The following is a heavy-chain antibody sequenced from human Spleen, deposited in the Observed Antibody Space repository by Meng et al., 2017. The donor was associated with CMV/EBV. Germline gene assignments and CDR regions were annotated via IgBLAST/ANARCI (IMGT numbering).Heavy chain of an antibody. CDR1: GGSISSYY. J-gene: IGHJ5*02. CDR3: ARGNGYCSSTSCSLGWFDP. Sequence: SETLSLTCTVFGGSISSYYWSWIRQPPGKGLEWIGYVYNSGSTEYNPSLKSRVTISVHTSKNQFSLKLSSVTAADTAVYYCARGNGYCSSTSCSLGWFDPWGQGTLVTVSS. V-gene: IGHV4-59*12. D-gene: IGHD2-2*01. CDR2: VYNSGST.